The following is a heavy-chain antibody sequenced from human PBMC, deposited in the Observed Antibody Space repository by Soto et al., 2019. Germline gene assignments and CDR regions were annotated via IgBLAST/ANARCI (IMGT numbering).Heavy chain of an antibody. D-gene: IGHD1-1*01. CDR3: ARGSRLEGAYYYYYGMDV. CDR2: IYYSGST. V-gene: IGHV4-31*03. J-gene: IGHJ6*02. Sequence: SETLSLTCTVSGGSISSGGYYWSWIRQHPGKGLEWIGYIYYSGSTYYNPSLKSRVTISVDTSKNQFSLKLSSVTAADTAVYYCARGSRLEGAYYYYYGMDVWGQGTTVTVSS. CDR1: GGSISSGGYY.